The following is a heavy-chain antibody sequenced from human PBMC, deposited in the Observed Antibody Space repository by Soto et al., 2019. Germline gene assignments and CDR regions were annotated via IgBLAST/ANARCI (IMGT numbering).Heavy chain of an antibody. Sequence: EVQLVESGGGVVKPGGSLRLSCAASGFTFSSYSLNWVRQAPGKGLEWVSSISSSSSYIYYADSVKGRFTISRDNAKNSLYLQMNSLRAEDTAVYYCACEWFGELLGYWGQGTLVTVSS. J-gene: IGHJ4*02. CDR1: GFTFSSYS. V-gene: IGHV3-21*01. D-gene: IGHD3-10*01. CDR3: ACEWFGELLGY. CDR2: ISSSSSYI.